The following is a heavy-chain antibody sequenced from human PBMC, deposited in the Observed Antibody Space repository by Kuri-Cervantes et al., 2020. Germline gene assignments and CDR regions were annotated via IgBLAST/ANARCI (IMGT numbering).Heavy chain of an antibody. V-gene: IGHV4-39*07. Sequence: GSLRLSCTVSGGSISSSSYYWGWIRQPPGKGLEWIGSIYYSGSTYYNPSLKSRVTISVDTSKNQFSLKLSSVTAADTAVYYCARRGIAAAAPFDYWGQGTLVTVSS. J-gene: IGHJ4*02. D-gene: IGHD6-13*01. CDR1: GGSISSSSYY. CDR3: ARRGIAAAAPFDY. CDR2: IYYSGST.